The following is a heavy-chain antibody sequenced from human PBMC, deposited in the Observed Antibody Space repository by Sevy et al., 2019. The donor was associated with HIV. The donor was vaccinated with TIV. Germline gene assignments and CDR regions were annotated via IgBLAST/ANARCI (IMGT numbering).Heavy chain of an antibody. J-gene: IGHJ6*02. D-gene: IGHD4-4*01. CDR3: ARPRSNYVDHFYFYAMDV. CDR1: GSPFGSYG. CDR2: ISFDGDIK. V-gene: IGHV3-30*09. Sequence: GGSLRLSCTASGSPFGSYGTHWVRQAPGRGLEGVAVISFDGDIKYYADSVKGRFALSREDSKNTVNLQMNTLRTEDTAVYYCARPRSNYVDHFYFYAMDVWGQGTTVTVSS.